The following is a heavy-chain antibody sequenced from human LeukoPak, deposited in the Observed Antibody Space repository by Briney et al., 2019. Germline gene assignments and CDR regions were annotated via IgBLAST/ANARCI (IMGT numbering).Heavy chain of an antibody. Sequence: GGSLRLSCAVSGFTFTNAWMSWVRQAPGKGLEWVGRIKSKIDGGTTDYAAPVKGRFTISRDDSKNTLYLQMNSLKTEDTAVYYCTTDHQTTVSPYYYYYYMDVWGKGTTVTVSS. CDR1: GFTFTNAW. CDR2: IKSKIDGGTT. CDR3: TTDHQTTVSPYYYYYYMDV. D-gene: IGHD4-11*01. J-gene: IGHJ6*03. V-gene: IGHV3-15*01.